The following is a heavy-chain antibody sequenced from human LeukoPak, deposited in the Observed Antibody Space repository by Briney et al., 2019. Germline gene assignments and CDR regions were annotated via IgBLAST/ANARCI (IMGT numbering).Heavy chain of an antibody. V-gene: IGHV3-33*01. CDR2: IWFDGSNK. Sequence: PGRSLRLSCVASGFTFSSYGMYWVRQAPGKGLEWVAVIWFDGSNKYYGDSVKGRLTISRDNYKNTVYLQMNSLRAEDTAVYYCARSDYGDRYYFDYWGQGTLVTVSS. D-gene: IGHD4-17*01. CDR3: ARSDYGDRYYFDY. CDR1: GFTFSSYG. J-gene: IGHJ4*02.